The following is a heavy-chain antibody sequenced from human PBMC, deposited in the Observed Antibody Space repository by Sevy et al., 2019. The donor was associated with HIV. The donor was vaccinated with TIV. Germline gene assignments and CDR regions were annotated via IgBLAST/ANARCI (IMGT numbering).Heavy chain of an antibody. CDR1: GFTFSSYG. CDR3: ARDQHHVGWPLDY. CDR2: IWYDGNNQ. V-gene: IGHV3-33*01. Sequence: GGSLSLSCAASGFTFSSYGMHWVRQAPGKGLEWVAVIWYDGNNQFYADSVKGRLTISRDNSKNTLYLQMNSLRPEDTAVYYCARDQHHVGWPLDYWGQGTLVTVSS. D-gene: IGHD6-13*01. J-gene: IGHJ4*02.